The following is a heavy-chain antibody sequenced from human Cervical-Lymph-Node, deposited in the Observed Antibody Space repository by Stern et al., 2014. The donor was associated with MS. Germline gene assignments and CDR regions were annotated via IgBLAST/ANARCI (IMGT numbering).Heavy chain of an antibody. Sequence: QVQLVQSGAEVKKPGSSVKVSCKASGGTFSSYAISWVRQAPGQGLEWMGGIIPIFGTANYAQKFQGRVTITADESTGPAYMELSSLRSEDTAVYYGASFPTSYDSSVLSYWGQGTLVTVSS. CDR2: IIPIFGTA. CDR1: GGTFSSYA. CDR3: ASFPTSYDSSVLSY. V-gene: IGHV1-69*01. J-gene: IGHJ4*02. D-gene: IGHD3-22*01.